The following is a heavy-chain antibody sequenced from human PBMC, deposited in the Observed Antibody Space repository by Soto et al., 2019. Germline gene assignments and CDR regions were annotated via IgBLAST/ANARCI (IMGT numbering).Heavy chain of an antibody. D-gene: IGHD6-13*01. CDR1: GGTFSSYA. CDR2: IIPIFGKA. V-gene: IGHV1-69*13. J-gene: IGHJ5*02. Sequence: SVKVSCKASGGTFSSYAISWVRQARGQGLEWMGGIIPIFGKANYAQKFQGRVTITADESTSTAYMELSSLRSEDTAVYYCAGAGKYSSSNRWFDPWGQGTLVTVSS. CDR3: AGAGKYSSSNRWFDP.